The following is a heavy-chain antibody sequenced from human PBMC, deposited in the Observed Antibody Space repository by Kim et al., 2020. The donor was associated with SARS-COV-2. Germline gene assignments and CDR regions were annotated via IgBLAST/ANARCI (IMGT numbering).Heavy chain of an antibody. CDR2: IYYSGST. V-gene: IGHV4-39*01. Sequence: SETPSLTCTVSGGSISSSSYYWGWIRQPPGKGLEWIGSIYYSGSTYYNPSLKSRVTISVDTSKNQFSLKLSSVTAADTAVYYCARQVGAPFDYWGQGTLVTVSS. D-gene: IGHD1-26*01. J-gene: IGHJ4*02. CDR3: ARQVGAPFDY. CDR1: GGSISSSSYY.